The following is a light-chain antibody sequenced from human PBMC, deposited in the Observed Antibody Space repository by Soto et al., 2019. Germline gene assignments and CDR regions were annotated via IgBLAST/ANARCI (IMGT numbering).Light chain of an antibody. CDR3: SSFRSSSTSYV. J-gene: IGLJ1*01. Sequence: QSALTQPASLSVSPGQSITISCTGTSSDIGDSNYVSWYQQHPGKAPKLVIYDVSNRPSGVSNRFSGSKSANTASLTISGLQAEDEADYYCSSFRSSSTSYVFGTGTKVT. CDR2: DVS. V-gene: IGLV2-14*03. CDR1: SSDIGDSNY.